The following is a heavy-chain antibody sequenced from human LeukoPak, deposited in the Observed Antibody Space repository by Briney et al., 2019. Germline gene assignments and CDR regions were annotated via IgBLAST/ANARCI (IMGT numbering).Heavy chain of an antibody. V-gene: IGHV3-66*02. CDR2: IYSGGST. CDR3: ARGRNYYYYGMDV. J-gene: IGHJ6*02. CDR1: GFTVSSNY. Sequence: TGGSLRLSCAASGFTVSSNYMGWVRQAPGEGLEWVSVIYSGGSTYYADSVKGRFTISRDNSKNTLYLQMNSLRAEDTAVYYCARGRNYYYYGMDVWGQGTTVTVSS.